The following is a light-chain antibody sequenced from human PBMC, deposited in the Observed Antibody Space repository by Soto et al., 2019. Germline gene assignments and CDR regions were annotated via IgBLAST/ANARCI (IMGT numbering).Light chain of an antibody. CDR1: HSMDRW. J-gene: IGKJ1*01. Sequence: IQMTQSPSTLSASVGDRVTITCRASHSMDRWLAWYEQKPGKVPKLLIYDASSLEGGVPSRFSGSGSWTEFTLTISSLQHDDFAAYYCQQYNSYLTWTIGQGTRVEVK. CDR2: DAS. V-gene: IGKV1-5*01. CDR3: QQYNSYLTWT.